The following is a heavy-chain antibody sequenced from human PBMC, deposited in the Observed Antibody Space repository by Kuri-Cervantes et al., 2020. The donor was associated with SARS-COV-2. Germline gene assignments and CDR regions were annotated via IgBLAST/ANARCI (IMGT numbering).Heavy chain of an antibody. D-gene: IGHD3-22*01. V-gene: IGHV3-11*03. CDR2: ISSSTSYK. CDR1: GFSFKDYY. Sequence: GGSLRLSCAASGFSFKDYYMSWFRQAPGKGLEWISYISSSTSYKFYADSVKGRFTVSRDNAKNSLYLQMNSLRAEDTAVYYCASSGWDYYDSSGYYYYYYGMDVWGQGTTVTVSS. J-gene: IGHJ6*02. CDR3: ASSGWDYYDSSGYYYYYYGMDV.